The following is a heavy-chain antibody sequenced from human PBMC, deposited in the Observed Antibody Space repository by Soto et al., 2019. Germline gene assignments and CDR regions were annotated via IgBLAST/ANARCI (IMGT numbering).Heavy chain of an antibody. D-gene: IGHD6-6*01. Sequence: GGSLRLSCAASGFTFSGSAMHWVRQASGKGLEWVGRIRSKANSYATAYAASVKGRFTISRDDSKNTAYLKMNSLKTEDTAVYYCTRTSIIAARPGYYYYYYGMDVWGQGTTVTVSS. CDR1: GFTFSGSA. V-gene: IGHV3-73*01. J-gene: IGHJ6*02. CDR3: TRTSIIAARPGYYYYYYGMDV. CDR2: IRSKANSYAT.